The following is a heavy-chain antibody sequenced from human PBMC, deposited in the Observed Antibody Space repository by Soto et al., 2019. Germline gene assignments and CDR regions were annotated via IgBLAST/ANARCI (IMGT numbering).Heavy chain of an antibody. J-gene: IGHJ4*02. CDR2: IHYRGIT. V-gene: IGHV4-31*03. CDR1: GGSISSGDYY. D-gene: IGHD5-18*01. CDR3: ASGGYTYALGDY. Sequence: QVQLQESGPGLVKPSQTLSLTCSVSGGSISSGDYYWSWICQHPGKGLEWIGYIHYRGITYYNPSLKSRVTISVDRSKNQSPLKLNSVTAEDTAVYFGASGGYTYALGDYWGQRTLVTVSS.